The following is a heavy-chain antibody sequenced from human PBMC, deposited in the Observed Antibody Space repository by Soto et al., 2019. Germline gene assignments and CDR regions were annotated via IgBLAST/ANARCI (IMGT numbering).Heavy chain of an antibody. CDR3: ARAVGIAVTGLDL. V-gene: IGHV1-8*01. Sequence: QEQLVQSGAEVKRPGASVKISCRASGYNFISSNINWVRQAAGQRPEWLGWMNPANGNAAFARHFQGRVTMNRDTSTDTAYMELGGLSSGDTAIYYCARAVGIAVTGLDLWGPGTLVTVS. CDR2: MNPANGNA. D-gene: IGHD6-19*01. CDR1: GYNFISSN. J-gene: IGHJ5*02.